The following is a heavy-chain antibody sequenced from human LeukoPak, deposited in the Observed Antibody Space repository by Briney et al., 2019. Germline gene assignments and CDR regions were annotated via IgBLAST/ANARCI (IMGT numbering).Heavy chain of an antibody. Sequence: GGSLRLSGGASGFTFSSSEMDWVRQAPGKGLEWVASINSATTIYYADSVKGRFTISRDNTKNSVYLQMSSLRAEDTAVYYCARGYYYGSGSYSLVFDYWGQGILVTVSS. V-gene: IGHV3-48*03. CDR3: ARGYYYGSGSYSLVFDY. J-gene: IGHJ4*02. D-gene: IGHD3-10*01. CDR1: GFTFSSSE. CDR2: INSATTI.